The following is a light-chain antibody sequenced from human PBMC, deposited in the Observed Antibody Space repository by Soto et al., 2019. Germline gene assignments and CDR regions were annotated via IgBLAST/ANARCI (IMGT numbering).Light chain of an antibody. J-gene: IGKJ1*01. CDR1: QPISSW. V-gene: IGKV1-12*01. Sequence: DIKMTQSPSSVSASVGDRVTITCRESQPISSWLAWYQQKTGEAPKLPIFAASTLQSGVPSRFSGRGAGTHFPLARSSLQPEDAAIYYGELANSCPTFGRGTRV. CDR3: ELANSCPT. CDR2: AAS.